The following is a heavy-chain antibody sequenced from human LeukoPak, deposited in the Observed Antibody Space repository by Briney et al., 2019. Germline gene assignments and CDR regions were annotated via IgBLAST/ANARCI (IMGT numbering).Heavy chain of an antibody. V-gene: IGHV4-31*03. CDR2: IYYSGST. CDR1: GGSLSSGAYY. J-gene: IGHJ5*02. D-gene: IGHD2/OR15-2a*01. Sequence: SETLSLTCTVSGGSLSSGAYYWNWIRQHPGNGLEWIGYIYYSGSTYYNPSLKSRVTMSVDTSKNQFSLKLSSVTAADTAVYYCAREVIEDWFDPWGQGTLVTVSS. CDR3: AREVIEDWFDP.